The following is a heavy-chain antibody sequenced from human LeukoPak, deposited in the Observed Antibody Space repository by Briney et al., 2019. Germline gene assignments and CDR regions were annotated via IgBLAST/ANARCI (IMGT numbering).Heavy chain of an antibody. V-gene: IGHV3-23*01. D-gene: IGHD3-22*01. Sequence: PGGSLRLSCAASGFTFSSYAMSWVRQAPGKGLEWVSAISGSGGSTYYADSVKGRFTISRDNSKNTLYLQMNSLRAEDTAVYYCANDKSWARYYDSSGYPLPRSSHPFDYWGQGTLVTVSS. J-gene: IGHJ4*02. CDR2: ISGSGGST. CDR3: ANDKSWARYYDSSGYPLPRSSHPFDY. CDR1: GFTFSSYA.